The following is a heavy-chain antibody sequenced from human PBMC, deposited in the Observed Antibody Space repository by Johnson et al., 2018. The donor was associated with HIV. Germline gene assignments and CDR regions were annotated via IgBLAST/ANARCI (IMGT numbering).Heavy chain of an antibody. J-gene: IGHJ3*02. Sequence: RLSCAASGFTVSSNYMSWVRQAPGKGLEWVSVIYSGGSTYYADSVKGRFTISRDNAKKSLYLQMNSLRAEDTAVYYCARGRYAFDIWGQGTMVTVSS. CDR2: IYSGGST. CDR1: GFTVSSNY. CDR3: ARGRYAFDI. V-gene: IGHV3-66*01.